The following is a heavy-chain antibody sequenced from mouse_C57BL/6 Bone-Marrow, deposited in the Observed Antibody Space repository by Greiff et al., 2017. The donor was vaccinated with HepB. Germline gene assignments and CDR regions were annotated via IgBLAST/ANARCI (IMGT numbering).Heavy chain of an antibody. CDR2: IDPSDSYT. CDR3: AYGNPYYAMDY. CDR1: GYTFTSYW. V-gene: IGHV1-50*01. Sequence: QVQLQQPGAELVKPGASVKLSCKASGYTFTSYWMQWVKQRPGRGLEWIGEIDPSDSYTNYNQKFKGKATLTVDTSSSTAYMQLSSLTSEDSAVYYCAYGNPYYAMDYWGQGTSVTVSS. D-gene: IGHD2-1*01. J-gene: IGHJ4*01.